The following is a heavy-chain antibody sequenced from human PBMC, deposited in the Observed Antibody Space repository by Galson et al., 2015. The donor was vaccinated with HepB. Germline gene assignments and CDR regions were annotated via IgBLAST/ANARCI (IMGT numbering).Heavy chain of an antibody. D-gene: IGHD3-22*01. Sequence: SVKVPCKASGGTFSSYAISWVRQAPGQGLEWMGGIIPILGIANYAQKFQGRVTITADKSTSTAYMELSSLRSEDTAVYYCARGQRRYDSSGYYFGGAFDIWGQGTMVTVSS. CDR3: ARGQRRYDSSGYYFGGAFDI. V-gene: IGHV1-69*10. CDR2: IIPILGIA. CDR1: GGTFSSYA. J-gene: IGHJ3*02.